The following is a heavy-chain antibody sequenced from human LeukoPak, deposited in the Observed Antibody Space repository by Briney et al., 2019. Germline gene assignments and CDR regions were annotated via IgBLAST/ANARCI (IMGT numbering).Heavy chain of an antibody. CDR3: TTDPPDDFWSGYYTGKHHYYYMDV. Sequence: PGGSLRLSCAASGFTFSNAWMSWVRQAPGKGLEWVGRIKSKTDGGTTDYAAPVKGRFTISRDDSKNTLYLQMNSLKTEDTAVYYCTTDPPDDFWSGYYTGKHHYYYMDVWGKGTTVTVSS. D-gene: IGHD3-3*01. CDR2: IKSKTDGGTT. V-gene: IGHV3-15*01. CDR1: GFTFSNAW. J-gene: IGHJ6*03.